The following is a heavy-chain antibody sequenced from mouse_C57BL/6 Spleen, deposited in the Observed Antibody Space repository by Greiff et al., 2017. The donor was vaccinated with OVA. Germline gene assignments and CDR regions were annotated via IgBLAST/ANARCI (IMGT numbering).Heavy chain of an antibody. CDR1: GYTFTSYG. Sequence: VQLQQSGAELARPGASVKLSCKASGYTFTSYGISWVKQRTGQGLEWIGEIYPRSGNTYYNEKFKGKATLTADKSSSTAYMELRSLTSEDSAVYFCARSDGSSYLWYFDVWGTGTTVTVSS. V-gene: IGHV1-81*01. CDR2: IYPRSGNT. J-gene: IGHJ1*03. D-gene: IGHD1-1*01. CDR3: ARSDGSSYLWYFDV.